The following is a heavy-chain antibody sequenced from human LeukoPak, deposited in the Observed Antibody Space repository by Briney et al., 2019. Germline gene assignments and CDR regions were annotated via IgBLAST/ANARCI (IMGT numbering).Heavy chain of an antibody. Sequence: GGSLRHSCAASGLTFSNYWMSWVRQAPGKGLEWVANIMQDGSEKYYVDSVKGRFTISRDNAKNSLYLQMNSLRAEDTAVYYCARRYCGGDCHSPYFDYWGRGTLVTVSS. CDR1: GLTFSNYW. CDR2: IMQDGSEK. D-gene: IGHD2-21*02. CDR3: ARRYCGGDCHSPYFDY. V-gene: IGHV3-7*01. J-gene: IGHJ4*02.